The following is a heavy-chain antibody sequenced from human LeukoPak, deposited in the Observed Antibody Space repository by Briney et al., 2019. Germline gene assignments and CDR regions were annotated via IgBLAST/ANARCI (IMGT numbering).Heavy chain of an antibody. CDR3: ATKPYSSILNWFDP. Sequence: PSETLSLTCTVSGGSISSGSYYWSWIRQPAGKGLEWIGRIHTTGSTNYNPSLKSRVTISVDTSKNQFSLNLSSVTAADTAVYYCATKPYSSILNWFDPWGQGTLVTVSS. CDR1: GGSISSGSYY. D-gene: IGHD6-13*01. J-gene: IGHJ5*02. CDR2: IHTTGST. V-gene: IGHV4-61*02.